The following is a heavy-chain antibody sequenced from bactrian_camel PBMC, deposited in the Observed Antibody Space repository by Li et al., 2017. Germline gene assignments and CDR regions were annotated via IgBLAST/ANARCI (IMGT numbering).Heavy chain of an antibody. CDR3: ATDHHYGGSCDWSDFGY. CDR1: GYTDTYSNYC. V-gene: IGHV3S25*01. Sequence: QLVESGGGSVQAGGSLTLSCTASGYTDTYSNYCMGWFRQVPGKEREGVAGIHTGSGSIIYADSVKGRFTISQDNAKSTVYLQMHSLKPEDTAMYYCATDHHYGGSCDWSDFGYWGQGTQVTVS. J-gene: IGHJ6*01. D-gene: IGHD2*01. CDR2: IHTGSGSI.